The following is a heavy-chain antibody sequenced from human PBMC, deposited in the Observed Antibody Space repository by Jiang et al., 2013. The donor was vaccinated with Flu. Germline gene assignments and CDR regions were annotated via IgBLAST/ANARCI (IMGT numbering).Heavy chain of an antibody. J-gene: IGHJ6*04. Sequence: GSGLVKPSETLSLTCTVSGGSISSYYWSWIRQPPGKGLEWIGYIYYSGSTNYNPSLKSRVTISVDTSKNQFSLKLSSVTAADTAVYYCARLTTVTTGRGIWGKGDHGHRLL. CDR3: ARLTTVTTGRGI. D-gene: IGHD4-17*01. CDR1: GGSISSYY. CDR2: IYYSGST. V-gene: IGHV4-59*08.